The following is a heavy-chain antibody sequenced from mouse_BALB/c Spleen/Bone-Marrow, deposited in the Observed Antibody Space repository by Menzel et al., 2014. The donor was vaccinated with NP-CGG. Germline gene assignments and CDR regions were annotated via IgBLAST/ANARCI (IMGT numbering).Heavy chain of an antibody. J-gene: IGHJ2*01. D-gene: IGHD2-3*01. CDR2: IRNKANGYTT. V-gene: IGHV7-3*02. CDR3: ARDMGGLLFDY. CDR1: GFTFTDYY. Sequence: EVQLVESGGGLVQPGGSLRLSCATSGFTFTDYYMNWVRQPPGKALEWLGFIRNKANGYTTEYSASVKGRFTIPRDISQSILYLQMNTLRAEDSATYYCARDMGGLLFDYWGQGTTLTVSS.